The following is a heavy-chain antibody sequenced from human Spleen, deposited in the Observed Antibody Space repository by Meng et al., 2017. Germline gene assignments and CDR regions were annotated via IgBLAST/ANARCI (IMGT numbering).Heavy chain of an antibody. CDR1: GYTFTSYD. V-gene: IGHV1-2*02. D-gene: IGHD6-19*01. CDR3: ASIAVAVPFDY. J-gene: IGHJ4*02. Sequence: QGQLVQSGAGVKKPGASGKVSCKASGYTFTSYDINWVRQATGQGLEWMGWMNPNSGGTNYAQKFQGRVTMTRDTSISTAYMELSRLRSDDTAVYYCASIAVAVPFDYWGQGTLVTVSS. CDR2: MNPNSGGT.